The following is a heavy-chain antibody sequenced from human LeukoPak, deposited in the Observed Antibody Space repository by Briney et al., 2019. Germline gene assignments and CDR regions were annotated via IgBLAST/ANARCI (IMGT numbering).Heavy chain of an antibody. V-gene: IGHV1-2*02. CDR1: GYTFTGYY. D-gene: IGHD6-19*01. Sequence: ASVKVSCKAPGYTFTGYYMHWVRQAPGQGLEWMGWINPNSGGTNYAQKFQGRVTMTRDTSISTAYMELSRLRSDDTAVYYCARDFPVAGNWEIDYWGQGTLVTVSS. CDR2: INPNSGGT. J-gene: IGHJ4*02. CDR3: ARDFPVAGNWEIDY.